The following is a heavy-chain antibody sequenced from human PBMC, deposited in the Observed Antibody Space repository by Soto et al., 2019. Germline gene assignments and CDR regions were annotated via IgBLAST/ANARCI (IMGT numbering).Heavy chain of an antibody. Sequence: ASVKISCKASGYTFTRYGISWVRQAPGQGLEWMGWISGYNGDTNYAQKFQDRVSMTIDTSTGTAYMELRSLTSDDTAIYYCAKNGQPPYYYYGLDVWGQGTKVTVSS. CDR2: ISGYNGDT. CDR1: GYTFTRYG. CDR3: AKNGQPPYYYYGLDV. V-gene: IGHV1-18*01. D-gene: IGHD2-8*01. J-gene: IGHJ6*02.